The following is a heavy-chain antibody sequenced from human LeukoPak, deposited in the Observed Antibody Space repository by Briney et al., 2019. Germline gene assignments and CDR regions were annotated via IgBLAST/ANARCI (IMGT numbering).Heavy chain of an antibody. CDR1: GGSFSGYY. CDR2: INHSGST. J-gene: IGHJ6*02. D-gene: IGHD6-19*01. CDR3: ARSLAVAGTLYYYYYGMDV. Sequence: SETLSLTCAVYGGSFSGYYWSWIRQPPGKGLEWIGEINHSGSTNYNPSLKSRVTISVDTSKNQFSLKLDSVTAADTAVYYCARSLAVAGTLYYYYYGMDVWGQGTTVTVSS. V-gene: IGHV4-34*01.